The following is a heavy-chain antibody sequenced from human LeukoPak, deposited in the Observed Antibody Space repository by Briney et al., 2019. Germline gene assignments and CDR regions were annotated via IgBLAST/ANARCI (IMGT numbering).Heavy chain of an antibody. V-gene: IGHV6-1*01. CDR3: ARDGFGKAAGWEGFDY. CDR1: GDSVSSNSAA. D-gene: IGHD6-13*01. J-gene: IGHJ4*02. CDR2: TYYRFKWYN. Sequence: SQTLSLTCAISGDSVSSNSAAWNWIRQSPSRGLEWLGRTYYRFKWYNDYAVSVKSRITINPDTSKNQFSLQLHSVTPEDTAVYYCARDGFGKAAGWEGFDYWGQGTLVTVSS.